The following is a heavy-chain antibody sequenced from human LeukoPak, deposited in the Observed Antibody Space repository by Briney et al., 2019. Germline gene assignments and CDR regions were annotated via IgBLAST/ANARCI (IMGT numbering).Heavy chain of an antibody. J-gene: IGHJ4*02. V-gene: IGHV4-59*08. Sequence: SETLSLTCTVSRDSISSYYWSWIRQPPGKGLEWIGYIYYSGSTNYNPSLKSRVTISVDTSNNQFSLKLTSVTAADTAVYYCARQVGYSSGWYIYWGQGTLVTVSS. CDR1: RDSISSYY. D-gene: IGHD6-19*01. CDR3: ARQVGYSSGWYIY. CDR2: IYYSGST.